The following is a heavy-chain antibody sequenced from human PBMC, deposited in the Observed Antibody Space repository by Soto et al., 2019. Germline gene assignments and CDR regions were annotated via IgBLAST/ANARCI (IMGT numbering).Heavy chain of an antibody. CDR1: GGSISSYY. V-gene: IGHV4-4*07. Sequence: ETLSLTCTVSGGSISSYYCSWIRQAAGKGLEWIGRIHTSGSPNYNPSLKSRVTMSADTSKNQFSLKLTSVTAADTAVYYCATGGTYFDYWGQGTLVTVSS. CDR3: ATGGTYFDY. CDR2: IHTSGSP. J-gene: IGHJ4*02.